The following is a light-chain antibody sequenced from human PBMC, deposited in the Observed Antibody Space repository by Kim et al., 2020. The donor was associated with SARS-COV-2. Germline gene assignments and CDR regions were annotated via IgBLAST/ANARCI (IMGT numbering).Light chain of an antibody. CDR2: AAS. J-gene: IGKJ4*01. CDR1: QSISSW. Sequence: AAVGERVTSTCRASQSISSWLAWYQQKPGKDPKLLIYAASSLQSGVPSRFSGSGSGTEFTLTISSLQPEDSATYYCQQGNSHPLTLGGGTKVDIK. CDR3: QQGNSHPLT. V-gene: IGKV1-12*01.